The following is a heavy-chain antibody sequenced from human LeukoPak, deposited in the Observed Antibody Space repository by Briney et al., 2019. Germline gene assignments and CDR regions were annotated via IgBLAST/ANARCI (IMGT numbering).Heavy chain of an antibody. CDR1: GGSISSSSYY. CDR3: ARGALDIVATIEVYYFDY. Sequence: SETLSLTCTVSGGSISSSSYYWGWIRQPPGKGLEWIGSIYYSGSTYYNPSLKSRVTISVDTSKNQFSLKLSSVTAADTAVYYCARGALDIVATIEVYYFDYWGQGTLVTVSS. J-gene: IGHJ4*02. CDR2: IYYSGST. V-gene: IGHV4-39*07. D-gene: IGHD5-12*01.